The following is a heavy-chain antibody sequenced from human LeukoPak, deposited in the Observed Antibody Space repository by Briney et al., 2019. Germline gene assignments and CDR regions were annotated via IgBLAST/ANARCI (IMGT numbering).Heavy chain of an antibody. CDR2: IYPGDSDT. J-gene: IGHJ4*02. D-gene: IGHD6-19*01. CDR1: GYSFTSYW. Sequence: GESLKISCKGSGYSFTSYWIGWVRQMPGKGLEWMGIIYPGDSDTRYSPSFQGQVTISADKSISTAYLQWSSLKASDTAMYYCARRPRTYSRGWYYFDYWGQGTLVTVSS. V-gene: IGHV5-51*01. CDR3: ARRPRTYSRGWYYFDY.